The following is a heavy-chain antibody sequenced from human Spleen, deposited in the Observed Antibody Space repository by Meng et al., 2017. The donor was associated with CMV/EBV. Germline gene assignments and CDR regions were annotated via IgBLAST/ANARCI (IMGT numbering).Heavy chain of an antibody. D-gene: IGHD3-9*01. CDR3: ARNGDILTGESYYFDY. CDR1: GYTFTGYY. V-gene: IGHV1-2*02. J-gene: IGHJ4*02. CDR2: INPNSGGT. Sequence: QVELGQSGAEVKKPGASVKVSCKAAGYTFTGYYMHWVRQAPGQGLEWMGWINPNSGGTNYAQKFQGRVTMTRDTSISTAYMELSRLRSDDTAVYYCARNGDILTGESYYFDYWGQGTLVTGSS.